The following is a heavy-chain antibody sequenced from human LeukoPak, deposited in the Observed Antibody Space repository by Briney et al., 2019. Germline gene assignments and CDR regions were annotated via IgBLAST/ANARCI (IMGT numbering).Heavy chain of an antibody. CDR2: IIPIFGTA. Sequence: SVKVSCKASGGTFSSYAISWVRQAPGQGLEWMGGIIPIFGTANYAQKFQGRVTITADESTSTAYMELSSLRSEDTAVYYCARDRGMTTATHWFDPWGQGTLVTVSS. CDR3: ARDRGMTTATHWFDP. V-gene: IGHV1-69*13. CDR1: GGTFSSYA. J-gene: IGHJ5*02. D-gene: IGHD4-17*01.